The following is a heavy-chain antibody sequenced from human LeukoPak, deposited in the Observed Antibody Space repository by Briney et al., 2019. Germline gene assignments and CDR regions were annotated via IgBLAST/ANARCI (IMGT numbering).Heavy chain of an antibody. CDR1: GGTFSSYA. J-gene: IGHJ5*02. D-gene: IGHD2-15*01. CDR3: ARSIVVVVAGYSWFDP. CDR2: IIPIFGTA. Sequence: GASVKVSCKASGGTFSSYAISWVRQAPGQGLEWMGGIIPIFGTANYAQKFQGRVTITADESTSTAYMELSSLRSEDTAVYYCARSIVVVVAGYSWFDPWGQGTLVTVFS. V-gene: IGHV1-69*13.